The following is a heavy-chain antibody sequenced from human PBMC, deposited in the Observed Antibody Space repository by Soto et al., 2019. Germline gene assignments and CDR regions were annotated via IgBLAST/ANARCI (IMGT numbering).Heavy chain of an antibody. J-gene: IGHJ3*01. CDR3: ARALVEDPAHPRLDAFDL. Sequence: AGSLRLSCAASGFTVSGHYLHWVRQAPGRGLDWVSSIYSGGNTYSSDSVKGRFTVPRDNSKNTLYLQMNNLRPEDTAVYYCARALVEDPAHPRLDAFDLWGQGTMVTVSS. CDR2: IYSGGNT. CDR1: GFTVSGHY. V-gene: IGHV3-53*01.